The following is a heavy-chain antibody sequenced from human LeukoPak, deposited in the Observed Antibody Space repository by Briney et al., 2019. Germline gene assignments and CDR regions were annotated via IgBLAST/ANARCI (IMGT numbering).Heavy chain of an antibody. D-gene: IGHD3-16*01. CDR2: IRHDGSHH. CDR1: GFAFSSYA. Sequence: PGGSLRLSCAASGFAFSSYAMHWVRQAPGKGLEWVAFIRHDGSHHYHGDSVKGRFTISRDNSKNTLSLEMTSLRPDDTAVYYCAKVRLLGALDDAFDVWGQGTMVTV. J-gene: IGHJ3*01. CDR3: AKVRLLGALDDAFDV. V-gene: IGHV3-30*02.